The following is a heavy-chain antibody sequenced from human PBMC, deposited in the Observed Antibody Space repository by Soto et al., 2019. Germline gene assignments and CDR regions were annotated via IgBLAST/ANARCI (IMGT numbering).Heavy chain of an antibody. Sequence: QVQLVQSGAEVRKPGASVRLSCKASGYTLTRFYLHWVRQAPGQGLEWMGIINTRGGTTAYAQKFRGRLTVTTETSTSTVYMELSNLTSDDTAIYYCARGPDDSDVPRWDYWGQGTRVTVSS. CDR3: ARGPDDSDVPRWDY. CDR2: INTRGGTT. CDR1: GYTLTRFY. J-gene: IGHJ4*02. V-gene: IGHV1-46*01. D-gene: IGHD4-17*01.